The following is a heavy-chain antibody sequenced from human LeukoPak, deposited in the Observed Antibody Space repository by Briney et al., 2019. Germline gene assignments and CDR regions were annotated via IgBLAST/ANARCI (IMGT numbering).Heavy chain of an antibody. CDR1: GGSISSYY. V-gene: IGHV4-59*01. CDR3: ARQRGSTLADY. CDR2: IYYSGST. J-gene: IGHJ4*02. D-gene: IGHD1-7*01. Sequence: SETLSLTCTVSGGSISSYYWSWIRQPPGKGLEWIGYIYYSGSTNYNPSLKSRVTISVDTSKNQFSLKLSSVTAADTAVYYCARQRGSTLADYWGQGILVTVSS.